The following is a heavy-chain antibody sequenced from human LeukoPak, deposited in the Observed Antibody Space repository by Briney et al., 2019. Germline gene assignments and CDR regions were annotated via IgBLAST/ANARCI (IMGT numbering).Heavy chain of an antibody. CDR1: GYTFTSYD. D-gene: IGHD3-3*01. CDR2: MNPNSGNT. J-gene: IGHJ6*02. CDR3: ARGRITIFGRATGYYYGMDV. V-gene: IGHV1-8*01. Sequence: ASVKLSCKASGYTFTSYDINWVRQATGQGLEWMGWMNPNSGNTGYAQKFQGRVTMTRNTSISTAYMELSSLRSEDTAVYYCARGRITIFGRATGYYYGMDVWGQGTTVTVSS.